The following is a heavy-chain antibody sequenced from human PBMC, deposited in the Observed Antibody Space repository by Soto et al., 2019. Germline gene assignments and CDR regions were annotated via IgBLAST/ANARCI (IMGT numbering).Heavy chain of an antibody. CDR2: ISAYNGNT. D-gene: IGHD1-26*01. CDR1: GYTFTSYG. J-gene: IGHJ3*02. Sequence: ASVKVSCKASGYTFTSYGISWVRQAPGQGLEWMGWISAYNGNTNYAQKLQGRVTMTTDTSTSTAYMEVRSLRSDDTAVYYCARAGSYYVRDAFDIWGQGTMVTVSS. CDR3: ARAGSYYVRDAFDI. V-gene: IGHV1-18*01.